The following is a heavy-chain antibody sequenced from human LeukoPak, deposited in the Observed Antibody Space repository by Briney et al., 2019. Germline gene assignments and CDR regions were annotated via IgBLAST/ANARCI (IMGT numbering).Heavy chain of an antibody. CDR3: ARLGLYGSGSRKYYFDY. CDR1: GGSISRSDW. Sequence: PSGTLSLTCAVSGGSISRSDWWSWVRQPPGKGLEWIGEINQSGRTNYNPSLKSRVTISLDKSKNRFSLKLSSVTAADTAVYYCARLGLYGSGSRKYYFDYWGQGTLVTVSS. J-gene: IGHJ4*02. D-gene: IGHD3-10*01. CDR2: INQSGRT. V-gene: IGHV4-4*02.